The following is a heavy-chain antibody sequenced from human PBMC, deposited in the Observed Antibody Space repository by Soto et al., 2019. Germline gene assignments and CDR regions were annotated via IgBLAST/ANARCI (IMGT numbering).Heavy chain of an antibody. D-gene: IGHD5-18*01. J-gene: IGHJ4*02. CDR3: ARYSFGFAY. V-gene: IGHV4-30-2*01. CDR1: GGSISSGGFS. CDR2: IYYGGST. Sequence: LSLTCSVSGGSISSGGFSWSWIRQPPGKGLEWIGYIYYGGSTYYNPSLKSRVTMSVDRSKNQFSLELGSVTAADTAVYYCARYSFGFAYWGRGTLVTVSS.